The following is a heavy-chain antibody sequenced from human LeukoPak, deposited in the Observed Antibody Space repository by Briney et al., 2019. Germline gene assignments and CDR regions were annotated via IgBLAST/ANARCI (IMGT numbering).Heavy chain of an antibody. CDR1: GGSISSYY. V-gene: IGHV4-59*01. J-gene: IGHJ4*02. D-gene: IGHD3-16*01. CDR3: ARVPSGSMITLGDGSEV. Sequence: SGTLSLTCTVSGGSISSYYWSWIRQPPGKGLKWIGYIYYSGSTNYNPSLKSRVTISVDTSKNQFSLKLSSVTAADTAVYYCARVPSGSMITLGDGSEVWGQGTLVTVSS. CDR2: IYYSGST.